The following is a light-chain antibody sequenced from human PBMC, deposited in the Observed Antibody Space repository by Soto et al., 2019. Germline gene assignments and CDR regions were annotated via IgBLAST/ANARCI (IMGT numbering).Light chain of an antibody. CDR3: LSYAGRTYV. V-gene: IGLV2-23*01. J-gene: IGLJ1*01. CDR2: EGT. CDR1: SSDVGSYNF. Sequence: SVRTQPASVSGSPGQSITISCTGTSSDVGSYNFVSWYQQYPGKVPKLMIFEGTKRSSGVSNRFSGSKSGNTASLTISGLQAEDEADYYCLSYAGRTYVFGTGTKVTVL.